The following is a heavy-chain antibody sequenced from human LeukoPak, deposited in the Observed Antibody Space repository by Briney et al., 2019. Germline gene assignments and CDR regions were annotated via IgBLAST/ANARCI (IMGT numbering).Heavy chain of an antibody. Sequence: PSETLSLTCTVSGGSINNYYWSWIRQPPGKGLEWIGYIYYSGSTNYNPSLKSRVTISLDTSKNQFSLKLSSVTAADTAVYYCARDRPNSDAFDIWGQGTMVTVSS. V-gene: IGHV4-59*12. D-gene: IGHD6-6*01. CDR1: GGSINNYY. J-gene: IGHJ3*02. CDR3: ARDRPNSDAFDI. CDR2: IYYSGST.